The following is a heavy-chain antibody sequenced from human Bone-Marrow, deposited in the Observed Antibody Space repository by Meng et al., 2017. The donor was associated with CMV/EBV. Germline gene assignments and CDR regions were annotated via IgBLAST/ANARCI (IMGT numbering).Heavy chain of an antibody. V-gene: IGHV4-34*01. CDR3: ARYYDPSGSFDP. CDR2: INHSGST. CDR1: GGSFRGYY. J-gene: IGHJ5*02. Sequence: GSLRLSCAVYGGSFRGYYWSWIRQPPGKGLEWIGEINHSGSTNYNPSLKSRVTISVDTSKNQFSLKLSSVTAADTAVYYCARYYDPSGSFDPWGQGTLVTLSS. D-gene: IGHD3-22*01.